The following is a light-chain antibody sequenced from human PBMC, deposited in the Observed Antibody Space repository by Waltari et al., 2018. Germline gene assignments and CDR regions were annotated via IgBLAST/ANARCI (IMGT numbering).Light chain of an antibody. J-gene: IGKJ1*01. V-gene: IGKV4-1*01. CDR2: WAS. Sequence: DIVMTQSPDSLAVSLGERATINCKSSQSVLYSSNHKNYLAWYQQKPGQPPKLLIYWASTRESGVPDRFSGSGSGTDFTLTITSLQAEDVAVYYCHQYSNTPPWTFGQGTKVEIK. CDR1: QSVLYSSNHKNY. CDR3: HQYSNTPPWT.